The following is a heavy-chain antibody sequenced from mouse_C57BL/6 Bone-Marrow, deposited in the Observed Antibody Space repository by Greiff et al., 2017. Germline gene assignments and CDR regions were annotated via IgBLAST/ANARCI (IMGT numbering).Heavy chain of an antibody. V-gene: IGHV2-6-1*01. CDR3: ARHGPLYYYSNPCYYAMDY. Sequence: QVQLQQSGPGLVAPSQSLSITCTVSGFSLTSYGVHWVRQPPGKGLEWLVVIWSDGSTTYNSAPKSRLSISKDNSKSQVFLKMNSLQTDDTAMYYCARHGPLYYYSNPCYYAMDYWGQGTSVTVSS. J-gene: IGHJ4*01. D-gene: IGHD2-5*01. CDR1: GFSLTSYG. CDR2: IWSDGST.